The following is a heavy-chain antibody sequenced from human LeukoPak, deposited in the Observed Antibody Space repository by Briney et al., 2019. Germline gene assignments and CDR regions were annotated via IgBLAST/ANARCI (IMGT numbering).Heavy chain of an antibody. V-gene: IGHV4-34*01. Sequence: SETLSLTCAVYGGSFSAYYWSWIRQPPGKGLEWIGEINQSGNTNYNPSLKSRVTISVNTSKNHFSLKVSPVTAADMAVYYCARGRRDYTSSGSNWFDPWGQGTLVTVSS. CDR2: INQSGNT. J-gene: IGHJ5*02. CDR1: GGSFSAYY. D-gene: IGHD4-11*01. CDR3: ARGRRDYTSSGSNWFDP.